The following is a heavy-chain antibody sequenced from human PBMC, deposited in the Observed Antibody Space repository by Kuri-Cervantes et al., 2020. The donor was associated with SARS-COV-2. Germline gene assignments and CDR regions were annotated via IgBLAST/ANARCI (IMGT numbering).Heavy chain of an antibody. Sequence: GGSLRLSCAASGFSFSSYGMHWVRQAPGKGLEWVAVISYDGSNKYYADSVKGRFTISRDNSKNTLYLQMNSLRAEDTALYYCARDLIFVAYSRGTGAFDIWGQGTMVTVSS. V-gene: IGHV3-30*03. CDR3: ARDLIFVAYSRGTGAFDI. J-gene: IGHJ3*02. D-gene: IGHD3-10*01. CDR2: ISYDGSNK. CDR1: GFSFSSYG.